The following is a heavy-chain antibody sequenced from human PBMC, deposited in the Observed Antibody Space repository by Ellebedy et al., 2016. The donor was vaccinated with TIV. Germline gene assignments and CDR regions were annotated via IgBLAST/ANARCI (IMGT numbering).Heavy chain of an antibody. D-gene: IGHD3-3*01. CDR2: IWYDGGNK. CDR1: GFTFSSYA. Sequence: GESLKISCAASGFTFSSYAMSWVRQAPGKGLEWVAFIWYDGGNKYYADSVKGRLTIYRDNAKNTLYLQFNSLRSEDTSVYYCTASPTYYDFWSGYYGGGRFYYWGQGTLVTVSS. CDR3: TASPTYYDFWSGYYGGGRFYY. V-gene: IGHV3-33*03. J-gene: IGHJ4*02.